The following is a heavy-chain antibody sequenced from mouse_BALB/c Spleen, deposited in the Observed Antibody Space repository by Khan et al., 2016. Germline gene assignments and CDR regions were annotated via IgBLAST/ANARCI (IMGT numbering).Heavy chain of an antibody. D-gene: IGHD1-1*01. Sequence: QIQLVQSGPELKKPGETVKISCKASGYTFTDYSMHWVKQAPGKGLKWMGWINTETGEPTYADDFKGRFAFSLETSASTAYLQINNLKNEDTATYFCALYGSSYGFAYWGQGTLVTVSA. CDR3: ALYGSSYGFAY. CDR1: GYTFTDYS. J-gene: IGHJ3*01. CDR2: INTETGEP. V-gene: IGHV9-2-1*01.